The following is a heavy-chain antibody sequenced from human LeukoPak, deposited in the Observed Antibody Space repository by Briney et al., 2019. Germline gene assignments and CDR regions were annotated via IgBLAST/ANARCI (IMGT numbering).Heavy chain of an antibody. CDR3: AKEEVPNDY. Sequence: GGSLRLSCAVSGFTLNSNAMCWVRQAPGKGLEWVSAISRIGVTTYYAGSVEGRFTISRDTSKNTLYLQMNTLRPEDTAVYYCAKEEVPNDYWGQGTLVTVSS. CDR1: GFTLNSNA. V-gene: IGHV3-23*01. CDR2: ISRIGVTT. J-gene: IGHJ4*02. D-gene: IGHD2-2*01.